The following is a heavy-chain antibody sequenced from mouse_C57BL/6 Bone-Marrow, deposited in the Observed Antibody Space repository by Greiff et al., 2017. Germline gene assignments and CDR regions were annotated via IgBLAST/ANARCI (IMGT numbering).Heavy chain of an antibody. V-gene: IGHV1-55*01. CDR2: IYPGSGST. J-gene: IGHJ1*03. CDR1: GYTFTSYW. Sequence: QVQLKQPGAELVKPGASVKMSCKASGYTFTSYWITWVKQRPGQGLEWIGDIYPGSGSTNYNEKFKSKATLTVDTSSSTAYMQLSSLTSEDSAVYYCARSEDSNYYWYFDVWGTGTTVTVSS. D-gene: IGHD2-5*01. CDR3: ARSEDSNYYWYFDV.